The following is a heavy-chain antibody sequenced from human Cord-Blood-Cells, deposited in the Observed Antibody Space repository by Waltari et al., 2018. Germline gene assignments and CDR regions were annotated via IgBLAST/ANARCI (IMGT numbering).Heavy chain of an antibody. CDR3: ARSVSSGWYWFDP. V-gene: IGHV1-69*12. Sequence: QLQLLQSGAEVTKPGSSVKVSCKATGGPFSSYATSLLRQAPGQGLEWMGGIIPIFGTANYAQKFQGRVMITADESTSTAYMELSSLRSEDTAVYYCARSVSSGWYWFDPWGQGTLVTVSS. J-gene: IGHJ5*02. CDR1: GGPFSSYA. D-gene: IGHD6-19*01. CDR2: IIPIFGTA.